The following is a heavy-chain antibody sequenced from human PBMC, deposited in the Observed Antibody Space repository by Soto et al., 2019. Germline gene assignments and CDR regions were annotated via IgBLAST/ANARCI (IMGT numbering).Heavy chain of an antibody. CDR3: AKKGYSYGYIDYYYYGMDV. CDR2: ISYDGSNK. D-gene: IGHD5-18*01. V-gene: IGHV3-30*18. CDR1: GFTFSSYG. Sequence: PGGSLRLSCAASGFTFSSYGMHWVRQAPGKGLEWVAVISYDGSNKYYADSVKGRFTISRDNSKNTLYLQMNSLRAEDTAVYYCAKKGYSYGYIDYYYYGMDVWGQGTTVTVSS. J-gene: IGHJ6*02.